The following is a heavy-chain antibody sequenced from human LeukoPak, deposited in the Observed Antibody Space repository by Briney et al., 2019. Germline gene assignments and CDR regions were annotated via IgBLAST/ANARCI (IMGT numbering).Heavy chain of an antibody. J-gene: IGHJ4*02. V-gene: IGHV4-39*01. CDR2: IYYSGST. CDR3: ARCSGGSCSYDY. D-gene: IGHD2-15*01. Sequence: SETLSLTCTVSGGSISSSSYYWGWIRQPPGKGLEWIGSIYYSGSTYYNPSLKSRVTISVDTSKNQFSLKLSSVTAADTAVYYCARCSGGSCSYDYWGQGTLATVSS. CDR1: GGSISSSSYY.